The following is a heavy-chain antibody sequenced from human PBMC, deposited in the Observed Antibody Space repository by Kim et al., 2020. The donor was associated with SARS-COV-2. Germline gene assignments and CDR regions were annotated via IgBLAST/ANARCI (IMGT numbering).Heavy chain of an antibody. CDR3: ANSEAGVPYI. D-gene: IGHD3-10*01. CDR2: ST. V-gene: IGHV3-23*01. Sequence: STYYAASVKGRFTISRDNSKNTLYLQMNSLRAEDTAVYYCANSEAGVPYIWGQGTMVTVSS. J-gene: IGHJ3*02.